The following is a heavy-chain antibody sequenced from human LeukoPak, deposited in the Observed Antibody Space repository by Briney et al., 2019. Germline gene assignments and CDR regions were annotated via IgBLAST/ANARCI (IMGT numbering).Heavy chain of an antibody. CDR2: IYVGGRT. D-gene: IGHD3-10*01. Sequence: GESLRLSCAASGFAVSSNDMSWVRQAPGKGLKWVSTIYVGGRTYYADSVKGRFTISRGDSKNMVYLQMNSLRAEDTATYFCARDLGDGEFDSWGQGTLVTVSS. CDR1: GFAVSSND. J-gene: IGHJ4*02. CDR3: ARDLGDGEFDS. V-gene: IGHV3-53*01.